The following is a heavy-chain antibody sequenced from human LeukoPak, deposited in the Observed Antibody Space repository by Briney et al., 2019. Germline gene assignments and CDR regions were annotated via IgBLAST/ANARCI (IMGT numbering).Heavy chain of an antibody. CDR2: INPNSGGT. CDR1: GYTFTGYY. J-gene: IGHJ4*02. V-gene: IGHV1-2*02. Sequence: ASVKVSCKASGYTFTGYYMHWVRQARGQGLEWMGWINPNSGGTNYAQKFQGRVTMTRDTSISTAYMELSRLRSDDTAVYYCARPLGSNWYVFDYWGQGTVVTVSS. D-gene: IGHD6-13*01. CDR3: ARPLGSNWYVFDY.